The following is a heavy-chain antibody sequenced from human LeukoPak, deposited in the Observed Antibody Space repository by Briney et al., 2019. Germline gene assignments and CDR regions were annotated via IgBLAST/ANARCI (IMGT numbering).Heavy chain of an antibody. V-gene: IGHV4-34*01. CDR3: AGILRGAFDI. CDR2: LYHSGRT. Sequence: PSETLSLTCAVYGGSFSGYYWSWIRQPPGKGLEWIGSLYHSGRTYSNPSLKSRVTISVDTSKNQFSLKLSSVTAADTAVYYCAGILRGAFDIWGQGKMVTVSS. CDR1: GGSFSGYY. J-gene: IGHJ3*02.